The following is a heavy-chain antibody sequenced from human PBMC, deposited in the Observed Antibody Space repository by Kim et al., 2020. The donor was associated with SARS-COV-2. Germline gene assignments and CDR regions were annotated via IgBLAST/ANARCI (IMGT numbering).Heavy chain of an antibody. V-gene: IGHV3-23*01. CDR3: AKDGLLLWFGELLY. D-gene: IGHD3-10*01. J-gene: IGHJ4*02. Sequence: ADSVKGRFTISRDNSKNTLYLQMNSLRAEDTAVYYCAKDGLLLWFGELLYWGQGTLVTVSS.